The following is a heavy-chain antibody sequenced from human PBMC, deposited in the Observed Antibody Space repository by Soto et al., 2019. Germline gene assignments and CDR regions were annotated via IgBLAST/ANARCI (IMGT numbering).Heavy chain of an antibody. Sequence: AASVKVSCKASGGTFSSYTISWVRQAPGQGLEWMGRIILILGIANYAQKFQGRVTITADKSTSTAYMELSSLRSEDTAVYYCARYCSSTSCYVTGIDAFDIWGQGTMVTVSS. CDR1: GGTFSSYT. V-gene: IGHV1-69*02. CDR2: IILILGIA. D-gene: IGHD2-2*01. J-gene: IGHJ3*02. CDR3: ARYCSSTSCYVTGIDAFDI.